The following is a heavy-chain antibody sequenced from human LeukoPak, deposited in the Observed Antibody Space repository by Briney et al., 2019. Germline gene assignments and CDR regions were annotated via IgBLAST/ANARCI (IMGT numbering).Heavy chain of an antibody. V-gene: IGHV3-7*01. CDR3: ARDFFGWSSLGH. CDR2: VQPDESAK. D-gene: IGHD6-19*01. CDR1: GFTFRSNW. J-gene: IGHJ1*01. Sequence: GGSLRLSCAASGFTFRSNWMNWVRQAPGKGLEWVAHVQPDESAKIYADSVKGRFTISRDNAKDSVYLQMNGLRVEDTAVYYCARDFFGWSSLGHWGQGTLVTVSS.